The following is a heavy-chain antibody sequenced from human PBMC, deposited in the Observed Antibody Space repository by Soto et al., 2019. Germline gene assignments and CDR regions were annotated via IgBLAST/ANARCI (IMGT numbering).Heavy chain of an antibody. V-gene: IGHV4-59*01. CDR2: IHYNGNT. CDR1: GDSISAYS. CDR3: AGVVNRARWFHAIDV. J-gene: IGHJ6*02. D-gene: IGHD3-10*01. Sequence: SETLSLTCTVSGDSISAYSWSWVRQPPGKGLEWIGNIHYNGNTKYNPSLKSRVSMSVDTSKNQFSLRLISVTAADTAKYLCAGVVNRARWFHAIDVWGQGTTVTVSS.